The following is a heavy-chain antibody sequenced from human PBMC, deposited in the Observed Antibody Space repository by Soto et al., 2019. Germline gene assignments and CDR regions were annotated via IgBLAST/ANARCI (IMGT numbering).Heavy chain of an antibody. CDR3: ARIDCTGGSCRPYAYYGMDV. Sequence: PGGSLRLSCAASGFTFNTYGMHWVRQAPGRGLEWVAVIWYDGSIKYYADSVKGRFTISRDNSKNTLFLQMNSLRAEDTAVYYCARIDCTGGSCRPYAYYGMDVWGQGTTVTVSS. CDR1: GFTFNTYG. D-gene: IGHD2-15*01. J-gene: IGHJ6*02. V-gene: IGHV3-33*01. CDR2: IWYDGSIK.